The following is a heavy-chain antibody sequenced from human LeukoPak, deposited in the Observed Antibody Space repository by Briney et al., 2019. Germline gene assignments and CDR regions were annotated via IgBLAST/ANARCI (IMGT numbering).Heavy chain of an antibody. V-gene: IGHV3-49*04. J-gene: IGHJ4*02. CDR2: IASETYGGTA. Sequence: GGSLRLSCTASGFTFGDYAMTWVRQAPGKGLEWVGFIASETYGGTAEYAASLKGRFTISRDDSKSIAYLQMNSLKTEDTAVYYCVREAAATLFDYWGQGTLVTVSS. CDR3: VREAAATLFDY. D-gene: IGHD1-26*01. CDR1: GFTFGDYA.